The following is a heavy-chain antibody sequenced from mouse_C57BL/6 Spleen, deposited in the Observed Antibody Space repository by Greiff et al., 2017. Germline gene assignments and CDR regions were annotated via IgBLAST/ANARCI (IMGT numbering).Heavy chain of an antibody. CDR1: GYTFTSYW. CDR3: ARRTFYYYGSSSYYAMDY. J-gene: IGHJ4*01. CDR2: IDPSDSYT. V-gene: IGHV1-69*01. Sequence: VQLQQPGAELVMPGASVKLSCKASGYTFTSYWMHWVKQRPGQGLEWIGEIDPSDSYTNYNQKFKGKSTLTVDKSSSTAYMQLSSLTSEDSAVYYCARRTFYYYGSSSYYAMDYWGQGTSVTVSS. D-gene: IGHD1-1*01.